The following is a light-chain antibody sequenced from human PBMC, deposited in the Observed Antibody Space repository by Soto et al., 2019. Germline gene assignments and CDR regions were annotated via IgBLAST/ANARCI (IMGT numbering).Light chain of an antibody. Sequence: DIQMTQSPSTLPASVGDRVTVACRASQSIGSWLAWYQQKPGHAPKLLIYKATTLESGVTSRFSGSASGTEFTLTIASLQPDDFAIYYCQQYADYSSFGQGTRVE. CDR1: QSIGSW. J-gene: IGKJ1*01. CDR2: KAT. V-gene: IGKV1-5*03. CDR3: QQYADYSS.